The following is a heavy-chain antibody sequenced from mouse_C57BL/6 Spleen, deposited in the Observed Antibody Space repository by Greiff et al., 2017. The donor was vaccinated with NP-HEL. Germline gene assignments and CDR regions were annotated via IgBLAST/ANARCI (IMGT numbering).Heavy chain of an antibody. J-gene: IGHJ3*01. CDR2: IDPETGGT. CDR1: GYTFTDYE. CDR3: TREDPY. Sequence: QVQLQQSGAELVRPGASVTLSCKASGYTFTDYEMHWVKQTPVQGLEWIGAIDPETGGTAYNQKFKGKAILTADKSSSTAYMELRSLTSEDSAVYYCTREDPYWGQGTLVTVSA. V-gene: IGHV1-15*01.